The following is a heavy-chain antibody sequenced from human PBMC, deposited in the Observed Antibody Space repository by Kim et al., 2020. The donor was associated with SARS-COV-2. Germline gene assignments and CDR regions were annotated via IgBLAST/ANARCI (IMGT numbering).Heavy chain of an antibody. D-gene: IGHD3-10*01. CDR2: IIPIFGTA. CDR3: ARGPGLLWFGEFRSGPPYGMDV. V-gene: IGHV1-69*13. CDR1: GGTFSSYA. J-gene: IGHJ6*02. Sequence: SVKVSCKASGGTFSSYAISWVRQAPGQGLEWMGGIIPIFGTANYAQKFQGRVTITADESTSTAYMELSSLRSEDTAVYYCARGPGLLWFGEFRSGPPYGMDVWGQGTTVTVSS.